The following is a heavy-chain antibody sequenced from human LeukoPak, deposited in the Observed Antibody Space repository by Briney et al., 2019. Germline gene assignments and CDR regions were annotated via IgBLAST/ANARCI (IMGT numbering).Heavy chain of an antibody. CDR2: INHSGST. V-gene: IGHV4-34*01. D-gene: IGHD6-6*01. J-gene: IGHJ6*03. CDR3: ASLSPEYSSSSVDYYYYYYYMDV. CDR1: GGSFSGYY. Sequence: PSETLSLTCAVYGGSFSGYYWSWIRQPPGKGLEWIGEINHSGSTNYNPSLKSRVTISVDTSKNQFSLKLSSVTAADTAVYYCASLSPEYSSSSVDYYYYYYYMDVWGKGTTVTVSS.